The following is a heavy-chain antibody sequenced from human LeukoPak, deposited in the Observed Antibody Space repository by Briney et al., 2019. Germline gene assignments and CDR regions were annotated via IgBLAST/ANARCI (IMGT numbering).Heavy chain of an antibody. V-gene: IGHV1-2*02. CDR3: ARVDSTGYYRGRGPIDY. J-gene: IGHJ4*02. Sequence: AASVKVSCKASGYTVSGYYIHWVRQAPGQGLEWMGWINPNSGGTNYAQRFQGRVTMTRDTSISTAYMDLSRLRPDDTAVYYCARVDSTGYYRGRGPIDYWGQGTLVTVSS. D-gene: IGHD3-22*01. CDR2: INPNSGGT. CDR1: GYTVSGYY.